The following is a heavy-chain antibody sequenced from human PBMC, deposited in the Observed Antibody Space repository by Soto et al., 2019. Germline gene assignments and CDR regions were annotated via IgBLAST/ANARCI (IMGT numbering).Heavy chain of an antibody. D-gene: IGHD6-6*01. J-gene: IGHJ6*02. V-gene: IGHV3-30-3*01. CDR3: ARGQRGSSPMGYYYYYYGMDV. CDR2: ISYDGSNK. Sequence: SLRLSCAASGFTFSSYAMHWVRQAPGKGLEWVAVISYDGSNKYYADSVKGRFTISRDNSKNTLYLQMNSLRAEDTAVYYCARGQRGSSPMGYYYYYYGMDVWGQGTTVTVSS. CDR1: GFTFSSYA.